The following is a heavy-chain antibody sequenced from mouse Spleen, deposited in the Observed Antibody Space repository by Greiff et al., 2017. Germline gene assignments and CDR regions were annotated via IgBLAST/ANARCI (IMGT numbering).Heavy chain of an antibody. CDR3: ARELPITTVVADY. Sequence: QVQLQQPGAELVRPGTSVKLSCKASGYTFTSYWMHWVKQRPGQGLEWIGVIDPSDSYTNYNQKFKGKATLTVDTSSSTAYMQLSSLTSEDSAVYYCARELPITTVVADYWGQGTSVTVSS. V-gene: IGHV1-59*01. CDR1: GYTFTSYW. J-gene: IGHJ4*01. CDR2: IDPSDSYT. D-gene: IGHD1-1*01.